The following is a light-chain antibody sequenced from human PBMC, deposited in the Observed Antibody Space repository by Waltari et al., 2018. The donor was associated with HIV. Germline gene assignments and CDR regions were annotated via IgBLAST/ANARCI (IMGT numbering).Light chain of an antibody. CDR3: QQYVNSPYT. CDR1: QSVSSY. Sequence: DIVLTHSIVTLSLSPGERANLSCRASQSVSSYLAWYQQKPGQAPRPLIYDASSRAIGIPDRFSGSGSGTDFTLTISRLEPEDFEVYYCQQYVNSPYTFGQGTKLEIK. J-gene: IGKJ2*01. V-gene: IGKV3-20*01. CDR2: DAS.